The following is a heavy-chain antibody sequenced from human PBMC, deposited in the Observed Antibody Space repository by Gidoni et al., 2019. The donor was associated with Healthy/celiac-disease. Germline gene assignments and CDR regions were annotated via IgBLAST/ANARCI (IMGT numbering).Heavy chain of an antibody. V-gene: IGHV1-46*01. D-gene: IGHD6-13*01. Sequence: QVQLVQSGAEVKKPGASVKVSCKASGYTLTSYYMHWVLQAPGQGLEWMGIINPSGGSTSYAQKFQGRVTMTRDTSTSTVYMELSSLRSEDTAVYYCARDRSRGVDYWGQGTLVTVSS. J-gene: IGHJ4*02. CDR2: INPSGGST. CDR3: ARDRSRGVDY. CDR1: GYTLTSYY.